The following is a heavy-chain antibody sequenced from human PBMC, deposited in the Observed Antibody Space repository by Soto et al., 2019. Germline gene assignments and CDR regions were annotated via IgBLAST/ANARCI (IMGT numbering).Heavy chain of an antibody. D-gene: IGHD3-10*01. CDR3: TKHLGITSAGGLHX. J-gene: IGHJ4*02. CDR2: LSNAGVIT. V-gene: IGHV3-23*01. Sequence: PGGSLRLSFSASGFLFENFTMNWVRQAPGRGLEWVSSLSNAGVITLYEDSVRGRFTISRDDLLSTLYLDMDSLTAEDTALYYCTKHLGITSAGGLHXWGQVTLFTVSX. CDR1: GFLFENFT.